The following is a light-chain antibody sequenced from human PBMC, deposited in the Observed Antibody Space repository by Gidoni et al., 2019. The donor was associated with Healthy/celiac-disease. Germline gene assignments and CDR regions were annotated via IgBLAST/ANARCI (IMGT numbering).Light chain of an antibody. V-gene: IGKV2-28*01. CDR1: QSLLHSNGYNY. CDR2: LGS. J-gene: IGKJ1*01. CDR3: MQALQLWS. Sequence: IELTPSPLSLPVTPGEPASISCRSSQSLLHSNGYNYLDWYLQKPGQSPQLLIYLGSNRSSGVPDRFSGSGSGTDFTLKISRVEAEYVGVYYCMQALQLWSFGQXTKVEIK.